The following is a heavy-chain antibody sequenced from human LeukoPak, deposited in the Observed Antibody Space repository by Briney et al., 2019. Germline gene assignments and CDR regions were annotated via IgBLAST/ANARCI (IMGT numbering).Heavy chain of an antibody. Sequence: PSQTLSLTRTVSGGSISSGSYYWSWIRQPAGKGLEWIGRIYTSGSTNYNPSLKSRVTISVDTSKNQFSLKLSSVTAADTAVYYCARGTSSWYAYNWFDPWGQGTLVTVSS. CDR3: ARGTSSWYAYNWFDP. CDR1: GGSISSGSYY. V-gene: IGHV4-61*02. D-gene: IGHD6-13*01. CDR2: IYTSGST. J-gene: IGHJ5*02.